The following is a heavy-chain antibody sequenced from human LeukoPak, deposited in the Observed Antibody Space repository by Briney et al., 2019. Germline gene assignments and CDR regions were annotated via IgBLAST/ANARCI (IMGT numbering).Heavy chain of an antibody. CDR3: AFTTGIAAAGTWNYFDY. CDR1: GFIFSSYA. V-gene: IGHV3-30-3*01. D-gene: IGHD6-13*01. J-gene: IGHJ4*02. CDR2: ISYDGDNK. Sequence: GGSLRLSCAASGFIFSSYAMHWVRQAPGKGLEWVALISYDGDNKYYADSVKGRFTISRDNSKNTLYLQMNSLRAEDTAVYYCAFTTGIAAAGTWNYFDYWGQGTLVTVSS.